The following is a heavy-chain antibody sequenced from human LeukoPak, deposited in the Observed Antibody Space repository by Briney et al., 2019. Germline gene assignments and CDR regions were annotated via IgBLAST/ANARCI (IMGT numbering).Heavy chain of an antibody. J-gene: IGHJ5*02. Sequence: GESLKISCKGSGYSFTSYWIGWVRQMPGKGLEWMGIIYPGDSDTRYSPSFQGQVTISADKSISTAYLQWSSLKAPDTAMYYCARSIAVAGTSGWFDPWGQGTLVTVSS. CDR2: IYPGDSDT. V-gene: IGHV5-51*01. CDR3: ARSIAVAGTSGWFDP. CDR1: GYSFTSYW. D-gene: IGHD6-19*01.